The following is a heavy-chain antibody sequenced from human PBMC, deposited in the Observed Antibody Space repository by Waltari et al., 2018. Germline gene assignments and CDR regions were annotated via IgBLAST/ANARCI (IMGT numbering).Heavy chain of an antibody. CDR2: MNPRGTEN. D-gene: IGHD2-21*01. CDR1: GINFGDYW. Sequence: EVQLLESGGGLVQPGGSLRLSCAASGINFGDYWLSWVRQAPGKRLEWVANMNPRGTENNYVDSVKGRFTISRDNPKNSLYLQMNSLRAEDTAVYYCARHCGGGCSHAFDIWGQGTMVTVSS. J-gene: IGHJ3*02. V-gene: IGHV3-7*01. CDR3: ARHCGGGCSHAFDI.